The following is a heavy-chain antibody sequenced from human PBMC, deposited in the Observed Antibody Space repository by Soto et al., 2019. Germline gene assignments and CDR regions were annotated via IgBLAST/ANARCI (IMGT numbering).Heavy chain of an antibody. CDR3: ARDGNPYYYDSSGYYFDY. CDR2: IYSGGST. D-gene: IGHD3-22*01. Sequence: RGSLRLSCAASGFTVSSNYMSWVRQAPGKGLEWVSVIYSGGSTYYADSVKGRFTISRDNSKNTLYLQMNSLRAEDTAVYYCARDGNPYYYDSSGYYFDYWGQGTLVTVSS. J-gene: IGHJ4*02. CDR1: GFTVSSNY. V-gene: IGHV3-53*01.